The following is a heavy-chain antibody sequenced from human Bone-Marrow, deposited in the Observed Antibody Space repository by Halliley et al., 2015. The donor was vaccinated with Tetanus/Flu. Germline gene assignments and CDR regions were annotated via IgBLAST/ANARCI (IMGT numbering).Heavy chain of an antibody. Sequence: TLSLTCTVSGVSLTSSGYYWGWIRQPPGKGLEWIGSLYYSGSTYYNPSLKSRVSISVDTSKSQFSLKMYSVTAADTAVYYCAKSLDKVDPASNDIWGQGTMVPFSS. J-gene: IGHJ3*02. CDR3: AKSLDKVDPASNDI. CDR1: GVSLTSSGYY. V-gene: IGHV4-39*07. D-gene: IGHD5-12*01. CDR2: LYYSGST.